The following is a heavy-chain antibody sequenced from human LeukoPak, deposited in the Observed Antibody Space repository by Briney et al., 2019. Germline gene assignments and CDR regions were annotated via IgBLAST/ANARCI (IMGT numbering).Heavy chain of an antibody. CDR1: GFTFSSYG. J-gene: IGHJ4*02. CDR3: AKDLTGGNYYLDY. Sequence: GRSLRLSCAASGFTFSSYGMHWVRQAPGKGLEWVAVISSDGSGKHSAESVKGRFTISRDNSKNTLYLQMNSLRAEDTAVYYCAKDLTGGNYYLDYWGQGTLVTASS. D-gene: IGHD1-26*01. CDR2: ISSDGSGK. V-gene: IGHV3-30*18.